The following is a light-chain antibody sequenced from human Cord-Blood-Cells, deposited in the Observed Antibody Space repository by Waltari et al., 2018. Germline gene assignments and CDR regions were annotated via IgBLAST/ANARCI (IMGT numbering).Light chain of an antibody. CDR1: QSISSY. V-gene: IGKV1-39*01. CDR2: AAS. CDR3: QQSYSTPPT. J-gene: IGKJ1*01. Sequence: DIELTQSPSSLSASVGDRVPITCRASQSISSYLNWYQQKPGKAPKLLIYAASILQSGVPSRFSGSGSGTDFTLTISSLQPEDFATYYCQQSYSTPPTFGQGTKVELK.